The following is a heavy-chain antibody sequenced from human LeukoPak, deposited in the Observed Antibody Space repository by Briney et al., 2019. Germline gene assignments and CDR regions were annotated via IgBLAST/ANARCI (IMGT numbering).Heavy chain of an antibody. J-gene: IGHJ4*02. V-gene: IGHV3-43*02. D-gene: IGHD4-23*01. Sequence: GGSLRLSCAASGFSFDDYVMHWFRQAPGKGLEWVSLITGDGGNTYYADSVRGRFTISRDNSKKSLYLQMNNLRTEDTALYYYAKDFYGGNSDGRGNWGQGTLVTVSS. CDR1: GFSFDDYV. CDR2: ITGDGGNT. CDR3: AKDFYGGNSDGRGN.